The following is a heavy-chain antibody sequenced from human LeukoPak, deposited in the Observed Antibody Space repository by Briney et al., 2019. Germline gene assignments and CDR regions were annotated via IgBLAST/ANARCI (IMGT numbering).Heavy chain of an antibody. Sequence: GASVKVSCKASGGTFSSYAIGWVRQAPGQGLEWMGGIIPIFGTANYAQKFQGRVTITADESTSTAYMELSSLRSEDTAVYYCARATTPYSRRFRYNWFDPWGQGTLVTVSS. CDR1: GGTFSSYA. D-gene: IGHD6-13*01. J-gene: IGHJ5*02. CDR2: IIPIFGTA. CDR3: ARATTPYSRRFRYNWFDP. V-gene: IGHV1-69*01.